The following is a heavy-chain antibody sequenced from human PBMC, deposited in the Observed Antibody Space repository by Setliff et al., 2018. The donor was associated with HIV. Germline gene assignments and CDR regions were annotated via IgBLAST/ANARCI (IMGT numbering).Heavy chain of an antibody. J-gene: IGHJ6*03. Sequence: ASVKVSCKASGYTFISYGISWVRQAPGQGLEWMGWISTYNGNTKYAQRLQGRVTMTRDTFTSTAYMEMRSLRSDDTAVYYCARDHQWLLRGSYYYYYYMDLWGEGTTVTVSS. D-gene: IGHD5-12*01. CDR3: ARDHQWLLRGSYYYYYYMDL. CDR2: ISTYNGNT. V-gene: IGHV1-18*01. CDR1: GYTFISYG.